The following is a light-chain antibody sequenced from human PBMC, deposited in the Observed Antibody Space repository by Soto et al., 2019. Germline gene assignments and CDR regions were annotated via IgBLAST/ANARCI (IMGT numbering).Light chain of an antibody. Sequence: DTPMTQSPSTLSASVGDTVTITCRARQNINNWLAWYQQKPEKVPKLLIYGASTLEDGVPSRFSGSRSGTEFTLTINSLQPDDFATYYCQRYDGYFGQGTKLKIK. CDR3: QRYDGY. V-gene: IGKV1-5*01. CDR1: QNINNW. J-gene: IGKJ2*01. CDR2: GAS.